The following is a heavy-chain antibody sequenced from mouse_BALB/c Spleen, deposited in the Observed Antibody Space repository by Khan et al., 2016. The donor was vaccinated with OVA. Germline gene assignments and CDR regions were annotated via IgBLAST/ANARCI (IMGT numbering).Heavy chain of an antibody. CDR3: ASHLTGSFAY. Sequence: EVKVVESGGDLVKPGGSLKLSCAASGFTFSSYSMSWVRQTPDKRLEWVATISTGGDYTYYPDNVKGRFIISRDDAKNTLYLQMSRLKSEDTAMYYCASHLTGSFAYWGQGTLVTVSA. CDR2: ISTGGDYT. J-gene: IGHJ3*01. V-gene: IGHV5-6*01. D-gene: IGHD4-1*01. CDR1: GFTFSSYS.